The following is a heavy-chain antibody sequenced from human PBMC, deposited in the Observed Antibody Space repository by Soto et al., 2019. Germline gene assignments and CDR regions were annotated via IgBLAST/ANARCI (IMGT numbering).Heavy chain of an antibody. D-gene: IGHD3-16*01. CDR1: GFTFSSYG. CDR2: ISYDESNK. V-gene: IGHV3-30*03. CDR3: ARDWGGDTTVAFQGYYGVDV. Sequence: QVQLVESGGGVVQPGTSLRLACAASGFTFSSYGMHWVRQAPGKGLEWVAVISYDESNKDYADSVKGRFTISRDNSKNTLYLPMNSLRTDDAALYYCARDWGGDTTVAFQGYYGVDVWGQGTTVTVSS. J-gene: IGHJ6*02.